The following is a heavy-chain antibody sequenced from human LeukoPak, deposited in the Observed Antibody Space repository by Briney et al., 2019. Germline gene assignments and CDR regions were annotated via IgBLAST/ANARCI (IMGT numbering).Heavy chain of an antibody. CDR1: GFTFSSYW. Sequence: GGPLRLSCAASGFTFSSYWMHWVRQAPGKGLVCVSRINSDGSSTSYADSVKGRFTISRDNAKNTLYLQMNSLRAEDTAVYYCARDLGQYYYDSSGLGFYDWGQGTLVTVSS. CDR2: INSDGSST. D-gene: IGHD3-22*01. J-gene: IGHJ4*02. CDR3: ARDLGQYYYDSSGLGFYD. V-gene: IGHV3-74*01.